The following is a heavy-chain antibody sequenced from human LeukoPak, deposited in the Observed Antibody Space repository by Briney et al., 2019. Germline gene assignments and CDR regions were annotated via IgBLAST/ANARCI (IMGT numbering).Heavy chain of an antibody. D-gene: IGHD6-13*01. Sequence: PGGSLRLSCAASGFTFSSYAMSWVRQAPGKGLEWVSAISGSGGSTYYADSVKGRFTISRDNAKNSLYLQMNSLRAEDTAVYYCARDRISSWQHNWFDPWGQGTLVTVSS. V-gene: IGHV3-23*01. CDR1: GFTFSSYA. J-gene: IGHJ5*02. CDR3: ARDRISSWQHNWFDP. CDR2: ISGSGGST.